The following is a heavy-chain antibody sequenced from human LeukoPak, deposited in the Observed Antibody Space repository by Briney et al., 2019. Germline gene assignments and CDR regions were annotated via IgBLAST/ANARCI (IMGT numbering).Heavy chain of an antibody. D-gene: IGHD4-4*01. Sequence: GGSLRLSCAASGFTFSPYNMHWFRQAPGKGPEWVSFISGSSGHVSYADSVKGRFTISRDNSKNTLYLQMNSLRAEDTAVYYCAKDGNSNYPAGWFDPWGQGTLVTVSS. V-gene: IGHV3-23*01. CDR3: AKDGNSNYPAGWFDP. CDR2: ISGSSGHV. J-gene: IGHJ5*02. CDR1: GFTFSPYN.